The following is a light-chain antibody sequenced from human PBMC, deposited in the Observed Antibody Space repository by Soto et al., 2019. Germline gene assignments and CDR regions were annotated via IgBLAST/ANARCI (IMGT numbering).Light chain of an antibody. V-gene: IGKV3-20*01. J-gene: IGKJ5*01. CDR3: QQYGSSPPIT. CDR2: GAS. Sequence: EIVLTQSPGTLSLSPGERATLSCRASQSVSSSYLAWYQQKPGQAPRILIYGASSRATGIPDRFSGSGSGTDFTFTIGRLEPEDFAVYYCQQYGSSPPITFGQVTRLDIK. CDR1: QSVSSSY.